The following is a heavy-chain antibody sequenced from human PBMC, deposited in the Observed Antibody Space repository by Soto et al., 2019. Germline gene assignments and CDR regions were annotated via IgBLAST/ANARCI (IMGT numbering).Heavy chain of an antibody. CDR2: ISYDGNYI. D-gene: IGHD3-16*01. V-gene: IGHV3-30*18. Sequence: QVQLVESGGGVVQPGASLRLSCEASGFAFSSYALHWGRQAPGKGLEWVGVISYDGNYIYYADSVKGRFTISRDNSKNTLYVQVNSLRPEDTAVYYCAKGILSATIGPYAMDVWGQGTTVTVSS. J-gene: IGHJ6*02. CDR1: GFAFSSYA. CDR3: AKGILSATIGPYAMDV.